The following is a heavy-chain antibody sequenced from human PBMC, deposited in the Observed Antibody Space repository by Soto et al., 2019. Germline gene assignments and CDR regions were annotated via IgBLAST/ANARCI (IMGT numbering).Heavy chain of an antibody. J-gene: IGHJ4*02. D-gene: IGHD6-19*01. V-gene: IGHV4-31*03. CDR1: GGSISSGGYY. CDR2: IYYSGST. Sequence: QVQLQESGPGLVKPSQTLSLTCTVSGGSISSGGYYWSWIRQLPGKGLEWIGYIYYSGSTYYNPYLKSRVTVSVDTSKNQFSLKLSSVTAADTAVYYCARDASGSGWYGVGFDYWGQGTLVTVSS. CDR3: ARDASGSGWYGVGFDY.